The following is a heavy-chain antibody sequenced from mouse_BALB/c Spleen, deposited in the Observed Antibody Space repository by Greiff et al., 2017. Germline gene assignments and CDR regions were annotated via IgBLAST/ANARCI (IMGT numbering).Heavy chain of an antibody. CDR3: AAYDYYFDY. CDR2: ISYSGST. J-gene: IGHJ2*01. D-gene: IGHD2-4*01. Sequence: EVKLQESGPGLVKPSQSLSLTCTVTGYSITSDYAWNWIRQFPGNKLEWMGYISYSGSTSYNPSLKSRISITRDTSKNQFFLQLNSVTTEDTATYYCAAYDYYFDYWGQGTTLTVSS. CDR1: GYSITSDYA. V-gene: IGHV3-2*02.